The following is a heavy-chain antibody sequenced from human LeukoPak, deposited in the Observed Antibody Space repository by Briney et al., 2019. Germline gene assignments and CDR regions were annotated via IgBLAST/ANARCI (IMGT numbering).Heavy chain of an antibody. D-gene: IGHD3-16*02. CDR3: AKETLGYRRGLEM. V-gene: IGHV3-23*01. J-gene: IGHJ3*02. Sequence: PGGSLRLSCAASGFTFRNYAMTYVRQAPGKGLEWVASVSGSGTNTYHADSVKGRFTISRDNSKNTVTLGMSSLRGEDTAHYYCAKETLGYRRGLEMWGQGTTVTVSS. CDR1: GFTFRNYA. CDR2: VSGSGTNT.